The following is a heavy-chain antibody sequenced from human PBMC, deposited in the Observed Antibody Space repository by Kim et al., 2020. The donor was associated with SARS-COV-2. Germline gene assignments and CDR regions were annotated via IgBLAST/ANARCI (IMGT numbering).Heavy chain of an antibody. CDR1: GGSITDYY. V-gene: IGHV4-59*01. CDR3: ARVGGSSTPLSAFDI. CDR2: MYYGAGA. J-gene: IGHJ3*02. Sequence: SETLSLTCTDSGGSITDYYWTWIRQAPGKGLEWIGYMYYGAGANYNPSLKSRVTVSIDTSKNQFSLKLASVTAADTALYYCARVGGSSTPLSAFDIWGQG. D-gene: IGHD6-6*01.